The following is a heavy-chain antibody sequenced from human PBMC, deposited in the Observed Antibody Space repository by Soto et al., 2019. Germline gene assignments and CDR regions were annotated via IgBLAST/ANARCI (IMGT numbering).Heavy chain of an antibody. CDR2: IIPIFGTA. CDR1: GGTFSSYA. D-gene: IGHD1-26*01. Sequence: VASVKVSCKASGGTFSSYAISWVRQAPGQGLEWMGGIIPIFGTANYAQKFQGRVTITADESTSTAYMELSSLRSEDTAVYYCARDRSGSYLNWFDPWGQGSLVTVSS. J-gene: IGHJ5*02. V-gene: IGHV1-69*13. CDR3: ARDRSGSYLNWFDP.